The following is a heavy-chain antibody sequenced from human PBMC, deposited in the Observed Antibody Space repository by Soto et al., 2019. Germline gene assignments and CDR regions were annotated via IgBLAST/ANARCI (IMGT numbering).Heavy chain of an antibody. J-gene: IGHJ6*02. D-gene: IGHD4-17*01. Sequence: QVQLVQSGAEVKKPGASVKVSCKASGYTFTSYGISWVRQAPGQGLEWMGWISAYKGNTNYAQKLQGRVTMTTDTSTSTAYMELRSLRSDDTAVYYCARDRDYGDYVWYYYYGMDVWGQGTTVTVSS. V-gene: IGHV1-18*01. CDR1: GYTFTSYG. CDR3: ARDRDYGDYVWYYYYGMDV. CDR2: ISAYKGNT.